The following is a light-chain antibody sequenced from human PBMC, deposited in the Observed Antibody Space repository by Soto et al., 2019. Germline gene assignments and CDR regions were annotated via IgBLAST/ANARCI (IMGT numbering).Light chain of an antibody. J-gene: IGKJ4*01. CDR3: QRADSFPLT. V-gene: IGKV1-12*01. CDR1: QGINNW. CDR2: TTS. Sequence: DIQMTQSPSSVSASVGDRVTITCRASQGINNWLAWYQQKPGKAPKPLILTTSTLHSGVPSRFIGSGAVTEFTRTISSLQPEDFATYYCQRADSFPLTFGGGTKVE.